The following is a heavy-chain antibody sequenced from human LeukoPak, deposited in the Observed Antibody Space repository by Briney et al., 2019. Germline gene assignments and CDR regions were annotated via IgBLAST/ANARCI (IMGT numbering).Heavy chain of an antibody. V-gene: IGHV4-31*03. Sequence: SSETLSLTCTVSGGSISSGGYYWSWIRQHPGKGLEWIVYIYYSGSTNYNPSLKSRVTISVDTSKNQFSLKLSSVTAADTAVYYCARAPGDIVATIPGYYYMDVWGKGTTVTVSS. CDR3: ARAPGDIVATIPGYYYMDV. D-gene: IGHD5-12*01. CDR2: IYYSGST. J-gene: IGHJ6*03. CDR1: GGSISSGGYY.